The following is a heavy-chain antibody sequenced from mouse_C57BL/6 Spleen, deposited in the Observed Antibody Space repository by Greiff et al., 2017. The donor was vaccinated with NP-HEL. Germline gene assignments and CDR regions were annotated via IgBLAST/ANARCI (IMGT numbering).Heavy chain of an antibody. CDR3: ARSHYGSPFDY. D-gene: IGHD1-1*01. CDR1: GYTFTSYW. V-gene: IGHV1-69*01. CDR2: IDPSDSYT. Sequence: VQLQQPGAELVMPGASVKLSCKASGYTFTSYWMHWVKQRPGQGLEWIGEIDPSDSYTNYNQKFKGKSTLTVDKSSSTAYMQLSSLTSEDSAVYYCARSHYGSPFDYWGQGTTLTVSS. J-gene: IGHJ2*01.